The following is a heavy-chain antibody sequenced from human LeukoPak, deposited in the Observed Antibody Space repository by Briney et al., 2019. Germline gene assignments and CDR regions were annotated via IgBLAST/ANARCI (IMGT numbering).Heavy chain of an antibody. Sequence: GGPLRLSCAASVVPFSSYAMHCVRDAPDKGLEWVAVISYDGSNKNSADSVKGRFTISRDNSKNTLYLQMNSLRAEDTAVYYCAREWGDGYNSFDYWGQGTLVTVSS. CDR1: VVPFSSYA. D-gene: IGHD5-24*01. V-gene: IGHV3-30*04. CDR2: ISYDGSNK. J-gene: IGHJ4*02. CDR3: AREWGDGYNSFDY.